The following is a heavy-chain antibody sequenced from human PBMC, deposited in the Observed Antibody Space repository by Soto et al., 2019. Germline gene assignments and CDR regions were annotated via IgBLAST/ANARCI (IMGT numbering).Heavy chain of an antibody. D-gene: IGHD3-10*01. CDR2: ISGNGGST. Sequence: EVQLVESGGGLVQTGGSLRLSCAASGFTFSSYAMHWVRQAPGKGLEYVSVISGNGGSTYYANSVKGRFTISRDNSNNTLYLQMGCLRAEDMAVYYCARRGYGLYLDYWGQGTLVTVSS. CDR3: ARRGYGLYLDY. CDR1: GFTFSSYA. V-gene: IGHV3-64*01. J-gene: IGHJ4*02.